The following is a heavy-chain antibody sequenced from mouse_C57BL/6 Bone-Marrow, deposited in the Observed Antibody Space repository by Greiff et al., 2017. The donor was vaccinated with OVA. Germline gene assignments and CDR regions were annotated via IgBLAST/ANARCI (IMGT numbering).Heavy chain of an antibody. CDR1: GFTFSSYA. J-gene: IGHJ3*01. V-gene: IGHV5-4*01. CDR3: ARDVSDGYWFAY. Sequence: EVQGVESGGGLVKPGGSLKLSCAASGFTFSSYAMSWVRQTPEKRLEWVATLSDGGSYTYYPDNVKGRFTISRDNAKNNLYLQMSHLKSEDTAMYYCARDVSDGYWFAYWGQGTLVTVSA. CDR2: LSDGGSYT. D-gene: IGHD2-3*01.